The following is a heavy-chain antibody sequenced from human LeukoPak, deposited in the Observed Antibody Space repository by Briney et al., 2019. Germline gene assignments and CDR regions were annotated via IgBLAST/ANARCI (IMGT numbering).Heavy chain of an antibody. D-gene: IGHD3-3*01. J-gene: IGHJ4*02. CDR1: GFTFNRYS. Sequence: GASLRLSCAASGFTFNRYSMSWVRQAPGKGLEWISYISSSGTTIYYADSVQGRFIISRDNARNSLYLQMNSLRAEDTAVYYCARVGYSDFWSGYYWDYWGQGTLATVSS. CDR3: ARVGYSDFWSGYYWDY. V-gene: IGHV3-48*01. CDR2: ISSSGTTI.